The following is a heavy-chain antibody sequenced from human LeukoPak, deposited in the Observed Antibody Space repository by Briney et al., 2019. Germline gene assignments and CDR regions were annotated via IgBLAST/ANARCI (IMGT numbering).Heavy chain of an antibody. D-gene: IGHD2-8*01. J-gene: IGHJ4*02. V-gene: IGHV4-59*01. CDR1: GASINNYY. CDR3: TRVVNGGHFDY. CDR2: VYHTGAS. Sequence: PSETLSLTCSVSGASINNYYWTWIRQPPGKGLEWIGYVYHTGASGYHPSLKSRVAMSLDTSKNQVSLNLRSVTAADTAVYFCTRVVNGGHFDYWGQGTLGTVSS.